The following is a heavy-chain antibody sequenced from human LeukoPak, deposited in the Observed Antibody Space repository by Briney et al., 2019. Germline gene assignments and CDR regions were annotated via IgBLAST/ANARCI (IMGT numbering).Heavy chain of an antibody. V-gene: IGHV3-30*04. J-gene: IGHJ4*02. Sequence: GWSLRLSCAASGFTFSSYALHWVRQAPGKGLEWVAVISSDGSYKYYADSVKGRFTISRDNSMDTLYLQMNGLRGEDTAVYYCARPPEYSWLRTPFGCWGQGTLVTVSS. CDR2: ISSDGSYK. CDR3: ARPPEYSWLRTPFGC. CDR1: GFTFSSYA. D-gene: IGHD5-12*01.